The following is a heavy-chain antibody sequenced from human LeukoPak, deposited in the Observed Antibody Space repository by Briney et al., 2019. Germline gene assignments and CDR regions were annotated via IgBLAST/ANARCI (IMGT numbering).Heavy chain of an antibody. CDR3: AKNGQSGFSFDP. CDR2: GSDRGGT. D-gene: IGHD1-26*01. CDR1: GGSLHGYY. J-gene: IGHJ5*02. Sequence: SETLSLTCAVYGGSLHGYYRSWIRQFPGRGLEWIGEGSDRGGTKYNPSLKSRVTISADTSKNQFSLNLNSVTAADTAVNYCAKNGQSGFSFDPWGQGTLVTVSS. V-gene: IGHV4-34*01.